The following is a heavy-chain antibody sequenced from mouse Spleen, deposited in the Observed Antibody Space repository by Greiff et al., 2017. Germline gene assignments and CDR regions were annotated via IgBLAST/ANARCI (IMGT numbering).Heavy chain of an antibody. CDR1: GYTFTSYW. Sequence: EVQLQQPGTELVKPGASVKLSCKASGYTFTSYWMHWVKQRPEQGLEWIGWIDPENGGTEYASKFQGKATITADTSSNTAYLQLSSLTSEDTAVYYCTTGEVSYYAMDYWGQGTSVTVSS. CDR2: IDPENGGT. D-gene: IGHD2-14*01. J-gene: IGHJ4*01. V-gene: IGHV14-4*01. CDR3: TTGEVSYYAMDY.